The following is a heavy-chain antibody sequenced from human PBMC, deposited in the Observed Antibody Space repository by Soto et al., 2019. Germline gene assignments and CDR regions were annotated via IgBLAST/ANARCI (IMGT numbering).Heavy chain of an antibody. Sequence: PSETLSLTCTVSGGSISSGYYYWSWIRQPPGKGLEWIAYIHYSGSTYYNPSLKSRVTISVETSKNQFSLKLSSVTAADTAVYYCARSRYSGSYFFDYWGQGILVTVSS. V-gene: IGHV4-30-4*01. CDR1: GGSISSGYYY. CDR2: IHYSGST. J-gene: IGHJ4*02. CDR3: ARSRYSGSYFFDY. D-gene: IGHD1-26*01.